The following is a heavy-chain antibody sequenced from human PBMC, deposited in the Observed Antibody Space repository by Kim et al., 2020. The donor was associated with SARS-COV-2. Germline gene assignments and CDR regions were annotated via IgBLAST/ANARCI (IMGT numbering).Heavy chain of an antibody. J-gene: IGHJ5*02. Sequence: GGSLRLSCAASGFTFSSYEMNWVRQAPGKGLEWVSYISSSGSTIYYADSVKGRFTISRDNAKNSLYLQMNSLRAEDTAVYYCARDSGYYYGSGSYPYNWFDPWGQGTLVTVSS. CDR1: GFTFSSYE. CDR2: ISSSGSTI. D-gene: IGHD3-10*01. CDR3: ARDSGYYYGSGSYPYNWFDP. V-gene: IGHV3-48*03.